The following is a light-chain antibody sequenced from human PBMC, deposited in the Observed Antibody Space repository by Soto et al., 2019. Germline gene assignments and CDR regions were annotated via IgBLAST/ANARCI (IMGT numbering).Light chain of an antibody. CDR1: QSVSSY. J-gene: IGKJ4*01. CDR2: DAS. V-gene: IGKV3-11*01. Sequence: EIVLTQSPATLSLSPGERATLSCRASQSVSSYLAWYQQKPGQAPRLLNYDASNRSTGIPARFSGSGSGTDFTLTITSLEPEDVAVYYCQQRSLFGGGTKVEIK. CDR3: QQRSL.